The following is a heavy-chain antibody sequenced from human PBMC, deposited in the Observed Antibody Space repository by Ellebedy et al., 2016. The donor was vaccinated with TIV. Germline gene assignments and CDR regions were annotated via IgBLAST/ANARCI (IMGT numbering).Heavy chain of an antibody. CDR2: ITSGGTI. D-gene: IGHD1-1*01. CDR3: ARLDWSDVDLRHFYFDY. V-gene: IGHV3-11*01. J-gene: IGHJ4*02. CDR1: GFPFSDYY. Sequence: GESLKISCAASGFPFSDYYMSWIRHAPGKGLEWVSFITSGGTIYYADSVKGRFTISRDNAKNSLYLHMNSLRAEDTAVYYCARLDWSDVDLRHFYFDYWGQGTQVTVSS.